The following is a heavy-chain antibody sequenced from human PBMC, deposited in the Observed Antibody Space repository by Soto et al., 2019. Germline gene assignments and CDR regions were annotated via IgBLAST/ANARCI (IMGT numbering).Heavy chain of an antibody. CDR1: GGSISSGDYY. J-gene: IGHJ6*02. V-gene: IGHV4-30-4*01. Sequence: LSLTCTVSGGSISSGDYYWSWIRQPPGKGLEWIGYIYYSGSTYYNPSLKSRVTISVDTSKNQFSLKLSSVTAADTAVYYCARDKTVRTYYYDSSGYPYYYYRMDVWGQGTTVTVSS. CDR3: ARDKTVRTYYYDSSGYPYYYYRMDV. D-gene: IGHD3-22*01. CDR2: IYYSGST.